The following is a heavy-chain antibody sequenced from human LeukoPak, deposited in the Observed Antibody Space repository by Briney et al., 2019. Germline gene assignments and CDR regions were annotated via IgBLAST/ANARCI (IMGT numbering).Heavy chain of an antibody. Sequence: ASVKVSCKASGYTFTGQYLHWVRQAPRQGLEWMGWINPNSGDTNFAQKPEGRVSMTRDTSISTAYMDLSSLTSDDTAVDYCVRGGVCDGSPNHFLSRGQGTLATVS. CDR1: GYTFTGQY. D-gene: IGHD2-8*02. V-gene: IGHV1-2*02. CDR2: INPNSGDT. CDR3: VRGGVCDGSPNHFLS. J-gene: IGHJ4*02.